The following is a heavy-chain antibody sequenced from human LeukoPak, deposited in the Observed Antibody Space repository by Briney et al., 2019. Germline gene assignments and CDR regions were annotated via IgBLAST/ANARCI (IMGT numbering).Heavy chain of an antibody. D-gene: IGHD1-14*01. CDR1: GFTFSSSW. J-gene: IGHJ4*02. CDR3: ATPAY. Sequence: GGSLRLSCAASGFTFSSSWMNWVRQAPGKGLESVANINQDGSEKYYVDSVKGRFTISRDNAKNSLYLQMNSLRVEDTAVYYCATPAYWGQGTLVTVSS. CDR2: INQDGSEK. V-gene: IGHV3-7*01.